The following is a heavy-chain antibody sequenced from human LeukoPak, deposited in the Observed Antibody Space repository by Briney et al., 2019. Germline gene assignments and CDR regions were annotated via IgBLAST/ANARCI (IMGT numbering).Heavy chain of an antibody. V-gene: IGHV4-59*01. Sequence: PSETLSPTCTVSGGSLNRYYWTWIRQPPGKGLEWIGYMHYSGNTNYNTSLKNRVTISVDTSKSQFSLKLSAVTAADTAVYYCARVSSSSWFGPFDYWGQGTLVTVSS. CDR3: ARVSSSSWFGPFDY. CDR1: GGSLNRYY. J-gene: IGHJ4*02. CDR2: MHYSGNT. D-gene: IGHD6-13*01.